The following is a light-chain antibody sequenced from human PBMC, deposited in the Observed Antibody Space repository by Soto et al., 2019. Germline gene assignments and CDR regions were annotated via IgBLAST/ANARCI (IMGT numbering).Light chain of an antibody. CDR3: SSYAGSNNFV. J-gene: IGLJ2*01. Sequence: QSVLTQPPSASGSPGQSVTISCTGTSSDVGGYNFVSWYQQHPGKAPELMIYEVTKRPSGVPDRFSGSQSGNTASLTVSGLQAEDEADYYCSSYAGSNNFVFGGGTKLTVL. CDR2: EVT. CDR1: SSDVGGYNF. V-gene: IGLV2-8*01.